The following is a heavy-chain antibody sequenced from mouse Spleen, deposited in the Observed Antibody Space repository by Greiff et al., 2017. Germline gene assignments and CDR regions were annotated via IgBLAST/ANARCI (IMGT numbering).Heavy chain of an antibody. CDR1: GFTFSSYA. V-gene: IGHV5-9-1*01. CDR2: ISSGGSYT. Sequence: EVKLVESGGGLVKPGGSLKLSCAASGFTFSSYAMSWVRQTPEKRLEWVATISSGGSYTYYPDSVKGRFTISRDNAKNTLYLQMSSLRSEDTAMYYCASHYYGSSHFAMDYWGQGTSVTVSS. J-gene: IGHJ4*01. D-gene: IGHD1-1*01. CDR3: ASHYYGSSHFAMDY.